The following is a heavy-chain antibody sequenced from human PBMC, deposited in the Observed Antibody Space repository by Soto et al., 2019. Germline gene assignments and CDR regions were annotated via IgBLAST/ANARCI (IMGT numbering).Heavy chain of an antibody. CDR3: AHDEDSRLQGGAFDI. D-gene: IGHD6-13*01. CDR2: IYWDDDK. J-gene: IGHJ3*02. V-gene: IGHV2-5*02. CDR1: GFSLSTSGVG. Sequence: QITLKESGPTLVKPTQTLTLTCTFSGFSLSTSGVGVGWIRQPPGKALEWLALIYWDDDKRYSPSLKSRLTITKDTSKPQVFLTMTIMDPVDRATYYSAHDEDSRLQGGAFDIWGQGTMVTVSS.